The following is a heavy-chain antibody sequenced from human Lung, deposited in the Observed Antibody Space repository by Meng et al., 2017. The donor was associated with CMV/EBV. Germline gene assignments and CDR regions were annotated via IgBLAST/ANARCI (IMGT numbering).Heavy chain of an antibody. Sequence: SXTXSLXXAVYGWFFSGYYWSWIRQPPGKGLEWIGEINHSGSTNYNPSLKSRVTISVDTSKNQFSLKLSSVTAADTAVYYCARGGFTYDFWSGYDFDYWGQGTXVXVSS. CDR3: ARGGFTYDFWSGYDFDY. D-gene: IGHD3-3*01. V-gene: IGHV4-34*01. J-gene: IGHJ4*02. CDR2: INHSGST. CDR1: GWFFSGYY.